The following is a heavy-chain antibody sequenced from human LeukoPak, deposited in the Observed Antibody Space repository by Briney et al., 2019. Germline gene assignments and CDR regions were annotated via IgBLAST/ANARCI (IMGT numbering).Heavy chain of an antibody. D-gene: IGHD4-17*01. CDR3: ARSMNDCGDLGY. Sequence: SVRVSCKASGGTFSSYPISWVRQAPGQGLEWMGRIIPILGIANYAQKFQGRVTITADKSTSTAYMELSSLRSEDTAVYYCARSMNDCGDLGYWGQGTLVTVSS. J-gene: IGHJ4*02. V-gene: IGHV1-69*02. CDR2: IIPILGIA. CDR1: GGTFSSYP.